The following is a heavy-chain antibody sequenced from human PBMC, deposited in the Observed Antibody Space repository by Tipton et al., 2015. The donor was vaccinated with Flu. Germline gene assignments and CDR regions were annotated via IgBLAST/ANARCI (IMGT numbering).Heavy chain of an antibody. CDR2: ISSNGGST. D-gene: IGHD6-13*01. V-gene: IGHV3-64*01. CDR1: GLTFSSYA. J-gene: IGHJ4*02. CDR3: ARGIQARDYYFDY. Sequence: SLRLSCAASGLTFSSYAMHWVRQAPGKGLEYVSAISSNGGSTYYANSVKGRFTISRDNSKNTLYLQMGSLRAEDMAVYYCARGIQARDYYFDYWGQGTLVTVSS.